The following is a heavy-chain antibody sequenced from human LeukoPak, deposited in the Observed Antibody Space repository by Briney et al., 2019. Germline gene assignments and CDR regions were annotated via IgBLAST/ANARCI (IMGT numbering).Heavy chain of an antibody. CDR3: ARANRYSYGLNWFDP. V-gene: IGHV4-59*01. J-gene: IGHJ5*02. CDR1: GGSISSYY. D-gene: IGHD5-18*01. Sequence: SETLSLTCTVSGGSISSYYWSWIRQPPGKGLEWIGYIYYSGSTNYNPSLKSRVTISVDTSKDQFSLKLSSVTAADTAVYYCARANRYSYGLNWFDPWGQGTLVTVSS. CDR2: IYYSGST.